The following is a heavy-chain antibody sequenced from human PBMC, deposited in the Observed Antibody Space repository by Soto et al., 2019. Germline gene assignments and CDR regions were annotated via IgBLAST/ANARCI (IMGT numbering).Heavy chain of an antibody. CDR1: GYRFTSYW. V-gene: IGHV5-51*01. CDR3: ARKDKSGYFNWFAP. CDR2: IFPSDSDT. D-gene: IGHD3-22*01. Sequence: PGESLKISCRTSGYRFTSYWIAWVRQMPGKGLEWMGIIFPSDSDTSYSPSFQGQVTISDDRSNSTVFLQWASLNASDTAVYFCARKDKSGYFNWFAPWGQGTLVTVSS. J-gene: IGHJ5*02.